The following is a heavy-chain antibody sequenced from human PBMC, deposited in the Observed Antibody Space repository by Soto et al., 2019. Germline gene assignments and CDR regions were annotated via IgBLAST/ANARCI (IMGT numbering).Heavy chain of an antibody. V-gene: IGHV4-61*01. J-gene: IGHJ4*02. CDR3: ARGRRDYYDSSGYYYVTPIDY. CDR1: GGSVSSGSYY. D-gene: IGHD3-22*01. Sequence: SETLSLTCTVSGGSVSSGSYYWSWIRQPPGKGLEWIGYIYYSGSTNYNPSLKSRVTISVDTSKNQFSLKLSSVTAEDTAVYYCARGRRDYYDSSGYYYVTPIDYWGQGTMVTVS. CDR2: IYYSGST.